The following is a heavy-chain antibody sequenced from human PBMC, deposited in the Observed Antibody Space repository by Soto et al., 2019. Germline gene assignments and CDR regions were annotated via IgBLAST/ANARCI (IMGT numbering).Heavy chain of an antibody. D-gene: IGHD2-2*01. Sequence: SVKVSCKASGGTFSSYAISWVRQAPGQGLEWMGGIIPIFGTASYAQKFQGRVTITADESTSTAYMELSSLRSEDTAVYYCARDKGYCSSTSCPWDYWGQGTLVTVSS. V-gene: IGHV1-69*13. CDR1: GGTFSSYA. CDR3: ARDKGYCSSTSCPWDY. CDR2: IIPIFGTA. J-gene: IGHJ4*02.